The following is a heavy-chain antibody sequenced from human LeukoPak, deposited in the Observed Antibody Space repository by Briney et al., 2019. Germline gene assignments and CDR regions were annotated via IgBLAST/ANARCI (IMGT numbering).Heavy chain of an antibody. CDR2: ISSSSAYI. CDR1: GFTFSHYN. V-gene: IGHV3-21*01. CDR3: ARDVSLYFDY. J-gene: IGHJ4*02. Sequence: GGPLRLSCAASGFTFSHYNMNWIRQAPGEGLEWVSSISSSSAYIYYADSMKGRITISRDNAKNSLYLQINSLRAEDTAVYYCARDVSLYFDYWGQGTLVTVSS. D-gene: IGHD5/OR15-5a*01.